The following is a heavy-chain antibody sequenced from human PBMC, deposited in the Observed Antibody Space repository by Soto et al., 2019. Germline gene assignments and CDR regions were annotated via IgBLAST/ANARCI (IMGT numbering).Heavy chain of an antibody. J-gene: IGHJ4*02. V-gene: IGHV6-1*01. CDR2: TYYRSKWYN. Sequence: SQTLLTCAISGDSVSSNSAAWNWIRQSPSRGLEWLGRTYYRSKWYNDYAVSVKSRITINPDTSKNQFSLQLNSVTPEDTAVYYCARVKGAKVDYWGQGTLVTVSS. CDR1: GDSVSSNSAA. CDR3: ARVKGAKVDY.